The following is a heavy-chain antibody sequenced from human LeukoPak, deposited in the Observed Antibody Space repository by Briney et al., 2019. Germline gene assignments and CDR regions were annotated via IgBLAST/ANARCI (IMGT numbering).Heavy chain of an antibody. Sequence: GGSLRLSCAASGFTFSSYSMNWVRQAPGKGLEWVSSISSGSSYIYYADSVKGRFTISRDNAKNSLYLQMNSLRAEDTAVYYCARNTAYYYGMDVWGQGTTVTVSS. CDR3: ARNTAYYYGMDV. V-gene: IGHV3-21*01. CDR2: ISSGSSYI. D-gene: IGHD5-18*01. CDR1: GFTFSSYS. J-gene: IGHJ6*02.